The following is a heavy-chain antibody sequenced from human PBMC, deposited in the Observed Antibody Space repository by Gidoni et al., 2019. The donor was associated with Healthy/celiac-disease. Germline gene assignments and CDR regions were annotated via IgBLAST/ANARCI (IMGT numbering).Heavy chain of an antibody. CDR2: ISSSSSYI. J-gene: IGHJ4*02. V-gene: IGHV3-21*01. Sequence: EVQLVASGGGLVKPGGSLRLSCAASGFTFSSYCMNWVRQAPGKGLEWVSSISSSSSYIYYADSGKGRFTISRDNAKNSLYLQMNSRRAEDTAVYYCARPYGSGSYYFDYWGQGTLVTVSS. D-gene: IGHD3-10*01. CDR1: GFTFSSYC. CDR3: ARPYGSGSYYFDY.